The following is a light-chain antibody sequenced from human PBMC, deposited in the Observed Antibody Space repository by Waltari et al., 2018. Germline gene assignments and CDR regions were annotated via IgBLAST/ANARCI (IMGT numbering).Light chain of an antibody. J-gene: IGLJ3*02. Sequence: SQKLTQPASLSVAPGQTATIRCSAENLGDTYVSWYRLRPGQSPVLVIFQDNKRPPGLPERFSGSNSGDTATLTISGTQSLDEAAYYCQSWDTNTQVVFGGGTKLAVL. CDR2: QDN. V-gene: IGLV3-1*01. CDR1: NLGDTY. CDR3: QSWDTNTQVV.